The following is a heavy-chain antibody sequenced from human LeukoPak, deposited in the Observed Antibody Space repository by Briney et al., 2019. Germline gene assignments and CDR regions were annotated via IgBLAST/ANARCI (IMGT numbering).Heavy chain of an antibody. CDR2: IYYSGST. CDR1: GGSISSYY. Sequence: SETLSLTCTVSGGSISSYYWSWIRQPPGKGLEWIGYIYYSGSTNYNPSLKSRVTISVDTSKNQFSLNLTSVTAADTAVYYCARTSRYFDWLFLDYWGQGTLVTVSS. D-gene: IGHD3-9*01. CDR3: ARTSRYFDWLFLDY. V-gene: IGHV4-59*08. J-gene: IGHJ4*02.